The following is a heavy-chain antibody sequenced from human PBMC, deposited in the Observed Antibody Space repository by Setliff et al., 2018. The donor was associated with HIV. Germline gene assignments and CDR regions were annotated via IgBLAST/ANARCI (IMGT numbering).Heavy chain of an antibody. Sequence: TLSLTCTVSGGSISTGGYYWSWIRQHPGKGLEWIGYIYNSGGTYYNPSLKSRTTVSIDTSKNQFSLKLNSVTAADTAVYFCARASRWGSIPFDYWGQGTLVTVSS. CDR3: ARASRWGSIPFDY. CDR1: GGSISTGGYY. J-gene: IGHJ4*02. D-gene: IGHD2-21*01. V-gene: IGHV4-31*03. CDR2: IYNSGGT.